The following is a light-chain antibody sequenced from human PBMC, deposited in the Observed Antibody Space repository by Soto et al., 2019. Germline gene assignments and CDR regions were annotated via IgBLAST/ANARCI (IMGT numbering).Light chain of an antibody. CDR3: QQANSFPLT. V-gene: IGKV1-12*01. Sequence: DIQVNPSPSSVAAFGGERVHLTCWARQGICRLLAWYQQKPGKAPKLLIYAASSLQSGVPSRFSGSGSGTDFTLTISSLQPEDFATYYCQQANSFPLTFGGGTKVEIK. J-gene: IGKJ4*01. CDR2: AAS. CDR1: QGICRL.